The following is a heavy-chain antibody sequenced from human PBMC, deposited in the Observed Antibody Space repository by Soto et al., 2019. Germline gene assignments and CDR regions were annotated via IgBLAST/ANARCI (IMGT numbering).Heavy chain of an antibody. CDR2: ISAYNGNT. CDR3: ARECGNCTGGSCYSDYYYYDGMDV. Sequence: QVQLVQSGAEVKKPGASVKVSCKASGYTFPNYGISWVRQAPGQGLEGMGWISAYNGNTNYAQKLQGRVTMTTDTSTYTDYIEMRSLRSDDTAVYYCARECGNCTGGSCYSDYYYYDGMDVWGQGTTVTVSS. CDR1: GYTFPNYG. D-gene: IGHD2-15*01. J-gene: IGHJ6*02. V-gene: IGHV1-18*01.